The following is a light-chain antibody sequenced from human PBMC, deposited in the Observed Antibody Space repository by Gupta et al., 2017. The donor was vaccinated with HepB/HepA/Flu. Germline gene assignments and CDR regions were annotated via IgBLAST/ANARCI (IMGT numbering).Light chain of an antibody. CDR2: EAS. V-gene: IGKV3-11*01. Sequence: EIVLTQSPATLSLSPLARATLSCRASHSVSSYLPGYQQKPGQAPRLLIYEASNRATGIRGRLSGSGSETDFTRLRGRIGAEDFDMNDAQRLSMFGQETRMEIK. CDR3: QRLSM. J-gene: IGKJ5*01. CDR1: HSVSSY.